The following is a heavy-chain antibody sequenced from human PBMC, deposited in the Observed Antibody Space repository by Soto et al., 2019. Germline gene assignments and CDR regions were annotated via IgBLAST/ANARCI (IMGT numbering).Heavy chain of an antibody. CDR3: ARVVAVRGVIIDY. CDR1: GDSVSSDNYF. CDR2: ISYTGDT. D-gene: IGHD3-10*01. V-gene: IGHV4-61*01. J-gene: IGHJ4*02. Sequence: SETLSLTCTVSGDSVSSDNYFWTWIRQPPGKGLEWIAYISYTGDTNYNPSLKSRVTISVEPSTNQFSLKLSSVTAADTAAYYCARVVAVRGVIIDYWGQGTLVTVSS.